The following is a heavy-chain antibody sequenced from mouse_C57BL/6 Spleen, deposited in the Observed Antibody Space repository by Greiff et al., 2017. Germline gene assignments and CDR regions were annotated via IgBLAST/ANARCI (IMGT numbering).Heavy chain of an antibody. Sequence: LVESGAELVRPGTSVKVSCKASGYAFTNYLIEWVKQRPGQGLEWIGVINPGSGGTNYNEKFKGKATLTADKSSSTAYMQLSSLTSEDSAVYFCARGGNWYFDVWGTGTTVTVSS. J-gene: IGHJ1*03. D-gene: IGHD1-1*02. CDR3: ARGGNWYFDV. CDR2: INPGSGGT. CDR1: GYAFTNYL. V-gene: IGHV1-54*01.